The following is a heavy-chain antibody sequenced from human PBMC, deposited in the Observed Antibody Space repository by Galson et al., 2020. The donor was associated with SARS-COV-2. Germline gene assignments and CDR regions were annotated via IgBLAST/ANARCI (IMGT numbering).Heavy chain of an antibody. D-gene: IGHD3-9*01. CDR2: IYYSGST. J-gene: IGHJ6*02. V-gene: IGHV4-39*01. CDR1: GGSISSSSYY. CDR3: ARQGDILTGYSEDYYGMDV. Sequence: SETLSLTCTVSGGSISSSSYYWGWIRQPPGKGLEWIGSIYYSGSTYHNPSLKSRVTISVDTSKNQFSLKLSSVTAADTAVYYCARQGDILTGYSEDYYGMDVWGQGTTVTVSS.